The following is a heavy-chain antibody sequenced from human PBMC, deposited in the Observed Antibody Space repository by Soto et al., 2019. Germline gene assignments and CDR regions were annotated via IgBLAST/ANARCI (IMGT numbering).Heavy chain of an antibody. CDR2: INHSGST. CDR3: ARGYRIFGYCYYGMDV. D-gene: IGHD2-15*01. Sequence: SETLSLTCAVYGGSFSGYYWSWIRQNPGKGLEWIGEINHSGSTNYNPSLKSRVTISVDTSKNQFSLKLSSVTAADTAVYYCARGYRIFGYCYYGMDVWGQGTTATVSS. CDR1: GGSFSGYY. V-gene: IGHV4-34*01. J-gene: IGHJ6*02.